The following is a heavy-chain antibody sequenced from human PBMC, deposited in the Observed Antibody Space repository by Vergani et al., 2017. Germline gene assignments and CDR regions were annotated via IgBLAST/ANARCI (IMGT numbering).Heavy chain of an antibody. J-gene: IGHJ6*03. CDR2: IWYDGSKE. CDR3: ARSGYCAHGVCYMTYYYYMGV. D-gene: IGHD2-8*01. Sequence: QVQLEESGGGVVQPGRSLRLSCAGSGFTLSSHAMHWVRQAPGKGLEWVAFIWYDGSKEYSAYSVKGRFTISRGKYKNTLYLQMNNLRAADTAVYYCARSGYCAHGVCYMTYYYYMGVWGKGTAVTVSS. V-gene: IGHV3-33*01. CDR1: GFTLSSHA.